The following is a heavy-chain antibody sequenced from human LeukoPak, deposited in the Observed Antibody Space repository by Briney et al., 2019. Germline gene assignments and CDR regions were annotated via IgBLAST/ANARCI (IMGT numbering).Heavy chain of an antibody. CDR3: VRRDSSGYYQQNNWFDP. Sequence: GESLKISCKGSGYSFTTYWIGWVRQMPGKGLEWMGFIYPGDSDTRYSPSFQGQVTISADRSISTAYLQWSSLRASDSAMYYCVRRDSSGYYQQNNWFDPWGQGTLVTVSS. D-gene: IGHD3-22*01. V-gene: IGHV5-51*01. J-gene: IGHJ5*02. CDR2: IYPGDSDT. CDR1: GYSFTTYW.